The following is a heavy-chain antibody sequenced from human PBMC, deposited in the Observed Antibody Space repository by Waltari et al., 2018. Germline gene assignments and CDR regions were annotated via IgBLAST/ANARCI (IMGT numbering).Heavy chain of an antibody. J-gene: IGHJ5*02. V-gene: IGHV1-8*01. Sequence: QVQLVQSGAEVKKPGASVKVSCKASGYTFTSYDINWVRQATGQGLEWMGWMNPNSGNTGYAQKFQGRVTMTKNNSRSTAYMEMSSLGSEDAAVYYCARDRSPKFGVDIEATKGDGFDPWGQGTLVTVSS. D-gene: IGHD5-12*01. CDR2: MNPNSGNT. CDR1: GYTFTSYD. CDR3: ARDRSPKFGVDIEATKGDGFDP.